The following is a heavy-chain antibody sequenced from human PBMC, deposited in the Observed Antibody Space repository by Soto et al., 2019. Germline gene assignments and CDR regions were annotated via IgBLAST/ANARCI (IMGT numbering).Heavy chain of an antibody. D-gene: IGHD3-10*01. Sequence: QVQLQESGPGLVKPSETLSLTCTVSGGSISSYYWSWIRQPPGKGLEWIGYIYYSGSTNYNPSLKSRVTISVDTSKNQFSLKLSSVTAADTAVYYCARAGNRGLDWGQGTLVTVSS. CDR1: GGSISSYY. CDR2: IYYSGST. V-gene: IGHV4-59*01. J-gene: IGHJ4*02. CDR3: ARAGNRGLD.